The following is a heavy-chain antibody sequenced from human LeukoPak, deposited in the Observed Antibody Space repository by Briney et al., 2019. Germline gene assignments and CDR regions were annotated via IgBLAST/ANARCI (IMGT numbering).Heavy chain of an antibody. CDR1: GFTFDDYA. J-gene: IGHJ4*02. CDR2: ISWNSGSI. Sequence: PGRSLRLSCAASGFTFDDYAMHWVRQAPGKGLEWVSGISWNSGSIGYADSVKGRFTISRDNAKNSLYLQMNSLRAEDTALYYCAKDIEGIVGASPFDYWGQGTLVTVSS. V-gene: IGHV3-9*01. CDR3: AKDIEGIVGASPFDY. D-gene: IGHD1-26*01.